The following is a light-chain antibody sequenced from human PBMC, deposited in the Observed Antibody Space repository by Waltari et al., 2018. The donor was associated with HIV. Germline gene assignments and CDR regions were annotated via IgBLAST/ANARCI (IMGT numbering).Light chain of an antibody. CDR3: QQRSNWPRT. CDR2: DAS. J-gene: IGKJ5*01. Sequence: EVVLTQSPATLSLSPGDRAPLSCRASQSSNNYLAWYQQRPGQAPRLLISDASNGATGIPPRFSGSGSGTDFTLTISSLEPEDFAVYYCQQRSNWPRTFGQGTRLEIK. V-gene: IGKV3-11*01. CDR1: QSSNNY.